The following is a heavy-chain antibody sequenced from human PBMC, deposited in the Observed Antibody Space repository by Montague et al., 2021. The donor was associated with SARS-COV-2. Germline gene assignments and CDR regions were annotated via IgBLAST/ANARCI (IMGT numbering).Heavy chain of an antibody. CDR1: GFLFSSYE. Sequence: SLRLSCAASGFLFSSYEMNWVRQAPGKGLEWVSYISNSGDTKYYADSVKGRFTISRDNAKNPLYLQMSGLRAEDTAVDYCARAGEDYYYDSSGFLYWGQGILVTVSS. CDR3: ARAGEDYYYDSSGFLY. CDR2: ISNSGDTK. J-gene: IGHJ4*02. D-gene: IGHD3-22*01. V-gene: IGHV3-48*03.